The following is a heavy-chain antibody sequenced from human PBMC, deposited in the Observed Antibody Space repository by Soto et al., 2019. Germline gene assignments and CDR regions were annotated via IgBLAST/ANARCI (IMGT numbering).Heavy chain of an antibody. Sequence: PSETLSLTCTVSGGSISSYYWSWIRQPPGKGLEWIGYIYYSGSTNYNPSIKSRVTISVDTSKNQFSLNLRSVTAADTAVYYFARRRGRDATFYYDSSGYYSGWGQGTLVTVSS. CDR1: GGSISSYY. V-gene: IGHV4-59*12. CDR3: ARRRGRDATFYYDSSGYYSG. J-gene: IGHJ4*02. D-gene: IGHD3-22*01. CDR2: IYYSGST.